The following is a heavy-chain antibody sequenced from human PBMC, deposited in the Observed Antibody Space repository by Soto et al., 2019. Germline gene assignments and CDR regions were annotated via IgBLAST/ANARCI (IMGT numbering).Heavy chain of an antibody. V-gene: IGHV4-59*01. CDR3: ARFGTLRFLEWLSPYNWFDP. Sequence: SETLSLTCTVSGGSISSYYWSWIRQPPGKGLEWIGYIYYSGSTNYNPSLKSRVTISVDTSKNQFSLKLSSVTAADTAVYYCARFGTLRFLEWLSPYNWFDPWGQGTLVTVSS. J-gene: IGHJ5*02. D-gene: IGHD3-3*01. CDR2: IYYSGST. CDR1: GGSISSYY.